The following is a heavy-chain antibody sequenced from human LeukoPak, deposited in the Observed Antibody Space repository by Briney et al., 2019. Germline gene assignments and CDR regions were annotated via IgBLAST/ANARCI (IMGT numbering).Heavy chain of an antibody. CDR1: GFTFDDYA. Sequence: GGSLRLSCAASGFTFDDYAMHWVRQAPGKGLEWVSGISWNSGSIGYADSVKGRFTISRDNAKNSLYLQMNSLRAEDTALYYCAKGGSWYFDAFDIWGQGTMVTVSS. J-gene: IGHJ3*02. D-gene: IGHD6-13*01. CDR3: AKGGSWYFDAFDI. V-gene: IGHV3-9*01. CDR2: ISWNSGSI.